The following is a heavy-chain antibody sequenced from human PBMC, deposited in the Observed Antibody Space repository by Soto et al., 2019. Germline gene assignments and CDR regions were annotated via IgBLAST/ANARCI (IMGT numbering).Heavy chain of an antibody. J-gene: IGHJ6*03. CDR2: IYHSGST. V-gene: IGHV4-4*02. CDR1: SGSISSSNW. Sequence: SETLSLTCAVSSGSISSSNWWSWVRQPPGKGLEWIGEIYHSGSTNYNPSLKSRVTISVDKSKNQFSLKLSSVTAADTAVYYCAAQGLPDYYYYYMDVWGKGTTVTVSS. CDR3: AAQGLPDYYYYYMDV. D-gene: IGHD5-18*01.